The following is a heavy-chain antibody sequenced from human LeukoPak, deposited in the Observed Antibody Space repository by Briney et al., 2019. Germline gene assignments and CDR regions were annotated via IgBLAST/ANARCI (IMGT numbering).Heavy chain of an antibody. CDR2: INEDGSEK. D-gene: IGHD2-2*01. Sequence: GGSLRLSCAASGFTFSSFWMSWFRQAPGKGLEYMADINEDGSEKHYVDSVKGRFTISRDNAKNSLYLQMNSLRAEDTAVYYCAKVPCSSTSCYFDYWGQGTLVTVSS. J-gene: IGHJ4*02. CDR3: AKVPCSSTSCYFDY. V-gene: IGHV3-7*03. CDR1: GFTFSSFW.